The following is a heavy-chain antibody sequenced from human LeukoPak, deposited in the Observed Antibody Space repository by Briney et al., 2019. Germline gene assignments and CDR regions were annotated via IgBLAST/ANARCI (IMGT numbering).Heavy chain of an antibody. J-gene: IGHJ6*02. Sequence: GASVTVSCKVSGYTLTELSMHWVRQAPGKGLEWMGGFDPEDGETIYAQKFQGRVTMTEDTSTDTAYMELSSLRSEDTAVYYCATSNQHSSGDHYGMDVWGQGTTVTVSS. CDR2: FDPEDGET. V-gene: IGHV1-24*01. CDR1: GYTLTELS. CDR3: ATSNQHSSGDHYGMDV. D-gene: IGHD6-19*01.